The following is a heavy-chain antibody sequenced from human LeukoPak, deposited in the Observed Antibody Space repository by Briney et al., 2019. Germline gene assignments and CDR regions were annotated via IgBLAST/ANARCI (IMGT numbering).Heavy chain of an antibody. CDR2: IIPIFGTA. V-gene: IGHV1-69*05. CDR3: ARVSYCGGDCSTGAFDI. J-gene: IGHJ3*02. Sequence: SVKVSCKASGGTFSSYAISWVRQAPGQGLGWMGGIIPIFGTANYAQKFQGRVTITTDESTSTAYMELSSLRSEDTAVYYCARVSYCGGDCSTGAFDIWGQGAMVTVSS. D-gene: IGHD2-21*02. CDR1: GGTFSSYA.